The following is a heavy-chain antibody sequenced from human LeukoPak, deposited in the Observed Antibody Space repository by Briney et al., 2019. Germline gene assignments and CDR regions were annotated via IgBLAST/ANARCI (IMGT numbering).Heavy chain of an antibody. J-gene: IGHJ4*02. CDR1: GFAFGDYT. V-gene: IGHV3-49*03. D-gene: IGHD1-26*01. Sequence: GGSLRLSCTTSGFAFGDYTMSWFRQAPGPGLEWVGFIRRNSYGGTTEYAASVKGRFTISRDDSKSIAYLQMNSLKTEDTAVYYCSRDFGGSQFLDYWGQGTMVTVSS. CDR3: SRDFGGSQFLDY. CDR2: IRRNSYGGTT.